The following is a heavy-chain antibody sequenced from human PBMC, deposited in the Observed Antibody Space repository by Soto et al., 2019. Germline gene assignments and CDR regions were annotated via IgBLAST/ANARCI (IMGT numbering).Heavy chain of an antibody. D-gene: IGHD3-3*01. V-gene: IGHV4-61*01. J-gene: IGHJ5*02. Sequence: SETLSLTCTVCGGSVSSGSYYWSCIRQPPGKGLEWIGYIYYSGSTNYNPSLKSRVTISVDTSKNQFSLKLSSVTAADTAVYYCARGYYDFWSGYWFDPWGQGTLVTVSS. CDR2: IYYSGST. CDR3: ARGYYDFWSGYWFDP. CDR1: GGSVSSGSYY.